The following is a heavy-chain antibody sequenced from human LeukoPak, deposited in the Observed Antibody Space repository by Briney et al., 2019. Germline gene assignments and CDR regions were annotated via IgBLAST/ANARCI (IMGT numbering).Heavy chain of an antibody. J-gene: IGHJ4*02. V-gene: IGHV1-18*01. D-gene: IGHD6-19*01. Sequence: GASVKVSCKASGYTFTCYGISWVRQAPGQGLEWMGWISAYNGNTNYAQKLQSRVTMTTDTSTSTAYMELRSLRSDDTAVYYCARGVLDSSGWYGDFDYWGQGTLVTVSS. CDR3: ARGVLDSSGWYGDFDY. CDR2: ISAYNGNT. CDR1: GYTFTCYG.